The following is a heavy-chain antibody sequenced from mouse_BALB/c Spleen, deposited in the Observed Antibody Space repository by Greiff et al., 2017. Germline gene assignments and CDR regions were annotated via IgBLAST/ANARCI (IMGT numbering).Heavy chain of an antibody. CDR2: ISSGSSTI. CDR1: GFTFSSFG. Sequence: DVKLVESGGGLVQPGGSRKLSCAASGFTFSSFGMHWVRQAPEKGLEWVAYISSGSSTIYYADTVKGRFTISRDNPKNTLFLQMTSLRSEDTAMYYCARSGYGYDEETWSAYWGQGTLVTVSA. D-gene: IGHD2-2*01. CDR3: ARSGYGYDEETWSAY. V-gene: IGHV5-17*02. J-gene: IGHJ3*01.